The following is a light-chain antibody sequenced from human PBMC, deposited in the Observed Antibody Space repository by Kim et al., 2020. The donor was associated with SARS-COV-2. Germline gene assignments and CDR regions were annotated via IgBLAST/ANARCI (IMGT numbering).Light chain of an antibody. CDR1: QSVSSY. CDR3: QQRSIWLT. J-gene: IGKJ4*01. Sequence: EIVLTQSPATLSLSPGERATLPCRASQSVSSYLAWYQQKPGQAPRLLIYDASNRATGIPARFSGSGSGTDFTLTISSLEPEDFAVYYCQQRSIWLTFGGGTKVDIK. V-gene: IGKV3-11*01. CDR2: DAS.